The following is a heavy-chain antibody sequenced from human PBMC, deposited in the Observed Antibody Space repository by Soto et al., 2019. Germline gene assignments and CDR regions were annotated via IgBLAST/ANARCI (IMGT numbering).Heavy chain of an antibody. D-gene: IGHD3-10*01. CDR3: ARVSGEEVPYYYYYGMDV. CDR1: GYTFTSYG. CDR2: ISAYNGNT. Sequence: ASVKVSCKASGYTFTSYGISWVRQAPGQGLEWMGWISAYNGNTNYAQKLQGRVTMTTDTSTSTAYMGLRSLRSDDTAVYYCARVSGEEVPYYYYYGMDVWGQGTTVTVSS. V-gene: IGHV1-18*04. J-gene: IGHJ6*02.